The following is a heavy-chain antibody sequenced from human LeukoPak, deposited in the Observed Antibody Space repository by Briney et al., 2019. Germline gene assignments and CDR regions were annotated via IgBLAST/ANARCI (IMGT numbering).Heavy chain of an antibody. Sequence: HAGGSLRLSCVASGITFSSYSMNWVRQAPGKGLEWVSYISSFSGTINYADSVKGRFTISRDNAKNSLYLQMNSLRAEDTAVYYCARAAHRGFSFDYWGQGTLVTVSS. V-gene: IGHV3-48*01. J-gene: IGHJ4*02. CDR1: GITFSSYS. CDR2: ISSFSGTI. CDR3: ARAAHRGFSFDY. D-gene: IGHD3-10*01.